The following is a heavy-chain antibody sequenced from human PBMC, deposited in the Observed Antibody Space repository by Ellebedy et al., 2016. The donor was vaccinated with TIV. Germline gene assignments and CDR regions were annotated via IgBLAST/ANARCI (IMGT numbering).Heavy chain of an antibody. CDR2: INPDSGGT. Sequence: ASMKVSCKASGYTFTGYYMHWVRQAPGQGLEWMGWINPDSGGTNLPQKFQGRVTMTRDTSVNTAYMELSRLQSDDTAVYYCARVLRATSGMDVWGQGTTVTVS. J-gene: IGHJ6*02. CDR1: GYTFTGYY. CDR3: ARVLRATSGMDV. D-gene: IGHD4/OR15-4a*01. V-gene: IGHV1-2*02.